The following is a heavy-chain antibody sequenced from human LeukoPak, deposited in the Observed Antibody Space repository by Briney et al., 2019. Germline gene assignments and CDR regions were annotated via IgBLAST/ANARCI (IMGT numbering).Heavy chain of an antibody. CDR1: GFTFSSYA. V-gene: IGHV3-48*04. CDR3: ARAATYYYDSSGYYNY. J-gene: IGHJ4*02. D-gene: IGHD3-22*01. CDR2: ISSSGSTI. Sequence: PGGSLRLSCAASGFTFSSYAMHWVRQAPGKGLEWVSYISSSGSTIYYADSVKGRFTISRDSAKNSLYLQMNSLRAEDTAVYYCARAATYYYDSSGYYNYWGQGTLVTVSS.